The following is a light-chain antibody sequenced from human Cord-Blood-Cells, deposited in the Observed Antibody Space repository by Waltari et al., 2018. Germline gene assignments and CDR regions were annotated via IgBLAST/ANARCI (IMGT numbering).Light chain of an antibody. V-gene: IGLV1-40*01. Sequence: QSVLTQPPSVSGAPGQRVTISCTGSSSNIGAGYDVHWYQQLPGTAPKLLIYGNSNRPSGVPDGFSGSKSGTSASLAITGLQAEDEADYYCQSYDSSLGGSVFGGGTKLTVL. J-gene: IGLJ2*01. CDR1: SSNIGAGYD. CDR2: GNS. CDR3: QSYDSSLGGSV.